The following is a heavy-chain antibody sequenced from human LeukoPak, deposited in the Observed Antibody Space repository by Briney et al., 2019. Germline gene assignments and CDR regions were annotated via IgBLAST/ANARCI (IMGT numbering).Heavy chain of an antibody. CDR2: IYPGDSDT. J-gene: IGHJ4*02. Sequence: GESLKISCKGSGYSFTSYWTGWVRQMPGKGLEWMGIIYPGDSDTRYSPSFQGQVTISADKSISTAYLQWSSLKASDTAMYYCARAQATYDSSGYYYVQQFDYWGQGTLVTVSS. CDR1: GYSFTSYW. D-gene: IGHD3-22*01. CDR3: ARAQATYDSSGYYYVQQFDY. V-gene: IGHV5-51*01.